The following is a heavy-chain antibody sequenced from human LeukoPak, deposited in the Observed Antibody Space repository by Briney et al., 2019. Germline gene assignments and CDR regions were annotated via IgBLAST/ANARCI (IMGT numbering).Heavy chain of an antibody. CDR2: IWYDGSNK. V-gene: IGHV3-33*01. CDR1: GFTLSSYG. J-gene: IGHJ4*02. CDR3: ARDYWWNYDY. D-gene: IGHD1-7*01. Sequence: GGSLRLSCAASGFTLSSYGMHWVRQAPGKGLEWVAVIWYDGSNKYYADSVKGRFTISRDNSKNTIYLQMDSLRAEDTAIYYCARDYWWNYDYWGQGTLVTVSS.